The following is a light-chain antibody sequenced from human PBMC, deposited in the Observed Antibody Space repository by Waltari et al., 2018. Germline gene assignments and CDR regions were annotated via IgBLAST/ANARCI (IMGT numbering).Light chain of an antibody. Sequence: ENVLTQSPGTLSLSPGGRPTHSCRASESTGADYLAWDQKKPGLAPRLLIYGASNRATGVPDRFSVSGSGTDFTLTISRLEPEDFAVYYCQQYHSLPWTFGQGTKVDIK. V-gene: IGKV3-20*01. CDR3: QQYHSLPWT. CDR2: GAS. J-gene: IGKJ1*01. CDR1: ESTGADY.